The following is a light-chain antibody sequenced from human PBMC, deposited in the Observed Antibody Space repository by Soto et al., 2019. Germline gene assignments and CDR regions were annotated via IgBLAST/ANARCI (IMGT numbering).Light chain of an antibody. CDR2: DAS. CDR1: QSISSW. J-gene: IGKJ1*01. Sequence: DIQMTQSPSTLSASVGDRVTITFRASQSISSWLAWYQQKPGKAPKLLIYDASSLESGVPSRFSGSGSGTEFTLTISSLQPDDFATYYCQQYNSHWTFGQGTKVDIK. V-gene: IGKV1-5*01. CDR3: QQYNSHWT.